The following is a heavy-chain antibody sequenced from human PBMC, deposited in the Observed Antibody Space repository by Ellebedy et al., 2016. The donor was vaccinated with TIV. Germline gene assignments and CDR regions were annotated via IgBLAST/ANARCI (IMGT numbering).Heavy chain of an antibody. Sequence: SETLSLTXTVSGGSISSSSYYWGWIRQPPGKGLEWIGSIYYSGSTYYNPSLKSRVTISVDTSKNQFSLKLSSVTAADTAVYYCARAVYSSSPIDYWGQGTLVTVSS. CDR1: GGSISSSSYY. D-gene: IGHD6-6*01. V-gene: IGHV4-39*07. CDR3: ARAVYSSSPIDY. CDR2: IYYSGST. J-gene: IGHJ4*02.